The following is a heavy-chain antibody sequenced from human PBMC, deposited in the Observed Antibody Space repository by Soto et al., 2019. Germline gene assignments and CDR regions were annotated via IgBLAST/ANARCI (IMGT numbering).Heavy chain of an antibody. J-gene: IGHJ4*02. CDR3: ARVSLTYIYFDY. V-gene: IGHV4-39*01. D-gene: IGHD3-16*01. CDR1: GGSISSSNSF. CDR2: IYYSGTT. Sequence: PSETLSLTCTVSGGSISSSNSFWGWIRQPPGKGLEWIGSIYYSGTTYYNPSLKSRVTISVDTSKNQFSLKLSSVTAADTAVYYCARVSLTYIYFDYWGQGTLVTVSS.